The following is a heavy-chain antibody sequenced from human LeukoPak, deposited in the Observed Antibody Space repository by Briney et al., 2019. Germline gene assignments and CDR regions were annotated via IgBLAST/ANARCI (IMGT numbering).Heavy chain of an antibody. CDR3: ARNRGYSGYGMDV. CDR1: GFSLRSSGMC. J-gene: IGHJ6*02. V-gene: IGHV2-70*11. CDR2: IDWDDDK. Sequence: SGPTLVNPTQTLTLTCTFSGFSLRSSGMCVSWIRQPPGKALEWLSRIDWDDDKRYTTSLKTRLTISKDTSNNQVVLTMTSMDPVDTATYYCARNRGYSGYGMDVWGQGTTVTVSS. D-gene: IGHD5-12*01.